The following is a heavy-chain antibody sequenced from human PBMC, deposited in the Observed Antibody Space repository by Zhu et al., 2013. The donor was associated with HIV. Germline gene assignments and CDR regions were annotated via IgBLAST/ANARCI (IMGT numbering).Heavy chain of an antibody. CDR1: GFTLSGYW. CDR3: ARVGDLGSGFDY. D-gene: IGHD3-10*01. Sequence: EVQLVESRGVLVQPGGSLRLSCAASGFTLSGYWMHWVRQAPGKGLVWVSRIYSADTTYADSVKGRFTISRDNAKNTLYLEMNSLRTDDTAVYYCARVGDLGSGFDYWGQGTLVTVSS. V-gene: IGHV3-74*03. J-gene: IGHJ4*02. CDR2: IYSADT.